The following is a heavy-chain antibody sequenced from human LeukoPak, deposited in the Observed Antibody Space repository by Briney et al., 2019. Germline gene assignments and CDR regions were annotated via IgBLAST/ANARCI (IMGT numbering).Heavy chain of an antibody. J-gene: IGHJ4*02. CDR3: AKDADRGYSGSYYGY. D-gene: IGHD1-26*01. V-gene: IGHV3-30*18. Sequence: PGGSLRLSCAASGFTFSSYGMHWVRQAPGKGLEWVAVISYDGSNKYYADSVKGRFTISRDNSKNTLYLQMNSLRAEDTAVYYCAKDADRGYSGSYYGYWGQGTLVTVSS. CDR1: GFTFSSYG. CDR2: ISYDGSNK.